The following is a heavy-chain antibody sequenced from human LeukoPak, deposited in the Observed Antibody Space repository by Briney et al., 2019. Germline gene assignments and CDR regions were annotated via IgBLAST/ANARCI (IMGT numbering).Heavy chain of an antibody. D-gene: IGHD3-16*01. CDR1: GFTFSSYS. Sequence: GGSLRLSCAASGFTFSSYSMNWVRQAPGKGLEWVANIKQDGSEKYYVDSVKGRFTISRDNAKNSLYLQMNSLRAEDTAVYYCARLRVTRFDYWGQGTLVTVSS. J-gene: IGHJ4*02. V-gene: IGHV3-7*01. CDR2: IKQDGSEK. CDR3: ARLRVTRFDY.